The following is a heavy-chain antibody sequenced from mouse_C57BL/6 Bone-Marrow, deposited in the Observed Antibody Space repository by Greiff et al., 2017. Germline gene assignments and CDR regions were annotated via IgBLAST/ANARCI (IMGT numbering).Heavy chain of an antibody. Sequence: VQLQQPGAELVKPGASVKLSCKASGYTFTSYWMQWVKQRPGQGLEWIGEMDPSASYTNYNQKFKGKVTLTVDTSSSTAYMQLSSLTSGDSAVYYCARDTTTVVANFDYWGQGTTLTVSS. V-gene: IGHV1-50*01. CDR1: GYTFTSYW. J-gene: IGHJ2*01. CDR3: ARDTTTVVANFDY. CDR2: MDPSASYT. D-gene: IGHD1-1*01.